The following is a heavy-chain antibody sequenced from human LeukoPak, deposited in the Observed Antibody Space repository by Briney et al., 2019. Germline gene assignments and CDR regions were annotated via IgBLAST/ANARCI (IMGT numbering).Heavy chain of an antibody. D-gene: IGHD3-22*01. CDR1: GYTFTSYD. V-gene: IGHV1-8*01. J-gene: IGHJ3*02. CDR2: MNPNSGNT. CDR3: ARVGSGYYSGGNAFDI. Sequence: ASVTVSCKASGYTFTSYDINWVRQATGQGLEWVGWMNPNSGNTGYAQKFQGRVTMTRNTSISTAYMELSSLRSEDTAVYYCARVGSGYYSGGNAFDIWGQGTMVTVSS.